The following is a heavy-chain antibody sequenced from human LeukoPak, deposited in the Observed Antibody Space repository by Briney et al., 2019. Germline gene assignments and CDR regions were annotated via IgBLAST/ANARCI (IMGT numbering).Heavy chain of an antibody. V-gene: IGHV3-53*01. CDR1: GFTVSSNY. CDR3: ARIYGSGSYPEYNWFDP. Sequence: GGSLRLSCAASGFTVSSNYMSWVRQAPGKGLEWVSVIYSGGSTYYADSVKGRFTISRDNSKNTPYLQMNSLRAEDTAVYYCARIYGSGSYPEYNWFDPWGQGTLVTVSS. J-gene: IGHJ5*02. CDR2: IYSGGST. D-gene: IGHD3-10*01.